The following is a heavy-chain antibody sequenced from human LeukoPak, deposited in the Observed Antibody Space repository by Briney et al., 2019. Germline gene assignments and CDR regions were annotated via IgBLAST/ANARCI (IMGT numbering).Heavy chain of an antibody. D-gene: IGHD5-18*01. Sequence: GGSLRLSCAASGFAFSSYAMSWVRQAPGKGLEWVSAISGSGGSTYYADSAKGRFTISRDNSKNTLYLQMNSLRAEDTAVYYCAKDLDPDVGDTAMDRWGQGTLVTVSS. V-gene: IGHV3-23*01. CDR1: GFAFSSYA. CDR2: ISGSGGST. J-gene: IGHJ5*02. CDR3: AKDLDPDVGDTAMDR.